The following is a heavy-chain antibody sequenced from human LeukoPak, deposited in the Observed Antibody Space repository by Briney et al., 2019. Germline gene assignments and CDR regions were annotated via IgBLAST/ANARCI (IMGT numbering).Heavy chain of an antibody. V-gene: IGHV3-11*01. J-gene: IGHJ4*02. CDR2: ISNSGGTK. CDR3: ARDTLTDIAARPLDY. CDR1: GFTFGDYY. D-gene: IGHD6-6*01. Sequence: PGGSLRLSCAASGFTFGDYYVAWIRQAPGKGLEYISDISNSGGTKYYADSVKGRFTISRDNAKNSLILQMDRLTFEDTAIYYCARDTLTDIAARPLDYWGQGTLVTVSS.